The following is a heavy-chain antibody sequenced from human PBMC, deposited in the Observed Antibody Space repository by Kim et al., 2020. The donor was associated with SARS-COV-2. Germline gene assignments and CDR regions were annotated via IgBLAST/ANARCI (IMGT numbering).Heavy chain of an antibody. CDR1: GFTVSSNY. D-gene: IGHD1-1*01. J-gene: IGHJ5*02. CDR2: IYSGGST. V-gene: IGHV3-53*01. CDR3: ARVEGTKGFDP. Sequence: GGSLRLSCAASGFTVSSNYMSWVRQAPGKGLEWVSVIYSGGSTYYADSVKGRFTISRDNSKNTVYLQMNSLRAEDTAVYYCARVEGTKGFDPWGQGTLVTVSS.